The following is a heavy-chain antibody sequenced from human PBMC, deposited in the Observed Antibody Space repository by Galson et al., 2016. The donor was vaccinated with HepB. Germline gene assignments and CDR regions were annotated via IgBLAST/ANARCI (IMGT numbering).Heavy chain of an antibody. CDR3: ARATSSSWYVLDH. J-gene: IGHJ4*02. V-gene: IGHV6-1*01. CDR1: GDSVSSNSAT. CDR2: TYFRSKWYN. Sequence: CAISGDSVSSNSATWNWIRQSPSRGLEWLGRTYFRSKWYNDYAVSVKSRITVNLETPKNQFSLQLNSVTPEDAALYYCARATSSSWYVLDHWGQGTLVAVSS. D-gene: IGHD6-13*01.